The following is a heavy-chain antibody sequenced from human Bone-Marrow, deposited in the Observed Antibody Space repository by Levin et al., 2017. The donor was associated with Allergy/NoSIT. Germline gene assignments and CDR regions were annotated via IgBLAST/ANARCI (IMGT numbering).Heavy chain of an antibody. CDR2: FDPEDGKK. V-gene: IGHV1-24*01. D-gene: IGHD2/OR15-2a*01. J-gene: IGHJ5*02. CDR3: TADRGGMYFFA. Sequence: ASVKVSCKVSGYTLIELSMHWVRQAPGKGLEWMGGFDPEDGKKIFAQNFQGRLTMTEDTSTGTAYMELSSLRSDDTAMYFCTADRGGMYFFAWGQGTLVTVSS. CDR1: GYTLIELS.